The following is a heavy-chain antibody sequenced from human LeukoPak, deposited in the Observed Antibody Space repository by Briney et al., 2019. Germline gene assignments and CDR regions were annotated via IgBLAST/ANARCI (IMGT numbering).Heavy chain of an antibody. J-gene: IGHJ1*01. CDR2: IWYDGSII. CDR1: GFTFSSYG. CDR3: ARDQVTAIEYFQH. D-gene: IGHD2-21*02. Sequence: GGSLRLSCAASGFTFSSYGMHWVRQAPGKGLEWVSFIWYDGSIIHYADSVKGRFTISRDNSRNMLFLQMNSLGVEDTAVYYCARDQVTAIEYFQHWGQGTLVTVSS. V-gene: IGHV3-33*08.